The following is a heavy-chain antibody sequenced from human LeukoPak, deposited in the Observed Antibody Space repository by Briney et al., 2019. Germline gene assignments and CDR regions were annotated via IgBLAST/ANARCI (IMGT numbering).Heavy chain of an antibody. J-gene: IGHJ4*02. CDR3: ASTNLNTEITMVRGVDY. V-gene: IGHV4-59*10. D-gene: IGHD3-10*01. CDR2: IYTSGST. CDR1: GGSFSGYY. Sequence: PSETLSLTCAVYGGSFSGYYWSWIRQPPGKWLEWIGRIYTSGSTNYNPSLKSRVTISVDTSKNQFSLKLSSVTAADTAVYYCASTNLNTEITMVRGVDYWGQGTLVTVSS.